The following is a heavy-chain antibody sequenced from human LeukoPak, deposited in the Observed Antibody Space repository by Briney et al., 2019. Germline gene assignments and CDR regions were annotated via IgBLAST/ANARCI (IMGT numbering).Heavy chain of an antibody. V-gene: IGHV1-2*02. CDR3: ARARVDILTGYYTYEDY. J-gene: IGHJ4*02. D-gene: IGHD3-9*01. CDR1: GYTFTGYY. CDR2: INPNSGGT. Sequence: ASVKVSCKASGYTFTGYYMHWVRQAPGQGLEWMGWINPNSGGTNYAQKFQGRVTMTRDTSISTAHMELSRLRSDDTAVYYCARARVDILTGYYTYEDYWGQGTLVTVSS.